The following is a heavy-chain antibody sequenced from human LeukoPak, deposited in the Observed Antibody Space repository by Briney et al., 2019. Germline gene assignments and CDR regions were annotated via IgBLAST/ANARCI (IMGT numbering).Heavy chain of an antibody. CDR1: GFTFRTHA. J-gene: IGHJ5*02. D-gene: IGHD6-19*01. Sequence: GGSLGLSCSASGFTFRTHAMHWVRQAPGKGLQWVTMVWRGGNYKYYTDSVHGRFSISRDDSRSRLHLQMDSLRSEDTAVYYCAIDPPDSGWAFWSWGQGALVTVSS. CDR3: AIDPPDSGWAFWS. CDR2: VWRGGNYK. V-gene: IGHV3-33*01.